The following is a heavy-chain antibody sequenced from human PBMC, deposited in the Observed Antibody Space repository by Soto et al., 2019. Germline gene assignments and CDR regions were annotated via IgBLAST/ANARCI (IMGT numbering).Heavy chain of an antibody. CDR1: GGTFSSYA. D-gene: IGHD2-8*01. V-gene: IGHV1-69*01. CDR3: ARERVVMVYGYYYYGMDV. CDR2: IIPIFGTA. Sequence: QVQLVQSGAEVKKPGSSVKVSCKASGGTFSSYAISWVRQAPGQGLEWMGGIIPIFGTANYAQKFQGRVTITADESTSTAYMELSSLRSEDTAVYYCARERVVMVYGYYYYGMDVWGQGTTVTVSS. J-gene: IGHJ6*02.